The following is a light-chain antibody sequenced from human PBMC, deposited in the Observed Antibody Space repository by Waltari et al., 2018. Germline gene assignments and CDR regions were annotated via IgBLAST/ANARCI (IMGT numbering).Light chain of an antibody. J-gene: IGLJ2*01. CDR3: AVWDDSLNGVV. CDR1: RSNIKNNA. V-gene: IGLV1-36*01. Sequence: QSVLTQPPSVSEAPRQRVTISCSGSRSNIKNNAVSWYQQLPGKAPKLLIYNDDLLPSGVSDRFSGSKSGTSASLAISGLQSDDEADYYCAVWDDSLNGVVFGGGTKLTVL. CDR2: NDD.